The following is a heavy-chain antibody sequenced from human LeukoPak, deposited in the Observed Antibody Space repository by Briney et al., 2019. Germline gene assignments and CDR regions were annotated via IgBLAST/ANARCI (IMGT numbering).Heavy chain of an antibody. CDR2: ISGSGGST. V-gene: IGHV3-23*01. J-gene: IGHJ4*02. CDR1: GFTFSSYA. D-gene: IGHD3-16*02. Sequence: GGSLRLSCAASGFTFSSYAMSWVRQAPGKGLEGVSAISGSGGSTYYADSVKGRFTISRDNSKNTLYLQMNSLRAEDTAVYYCAKEGPPIVAERYYFDYWGQGTLVTVSS. CDR3: AKEGPPIVAERYYFDY.